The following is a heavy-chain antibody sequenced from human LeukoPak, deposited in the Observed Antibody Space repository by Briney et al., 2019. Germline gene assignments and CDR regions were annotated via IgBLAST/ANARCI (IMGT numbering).Heavy chain of an antibody. J-gene: IGHJ3*02. CDR2: IYYSGST. CDR1: GGSISSYY. D-gene: IGHD1-1*01. V-gene: IGHV4-59*12. CDR3: VRDQLWLDAFDI. Sequence: SETLSLTCTVSGGSISSYYWSWIRQPPGKGLEWIGYIYYSGSTNYNPSLKSRVTISVDKSKNQFSLKLSSVTAADTAVYYCVRDQLWLDAFDIWGQGTMVTVSS.